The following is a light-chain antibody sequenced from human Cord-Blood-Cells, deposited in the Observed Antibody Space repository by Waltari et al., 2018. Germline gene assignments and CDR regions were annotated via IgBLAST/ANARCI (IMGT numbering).Light chain of an antibody. J-gene: IGLJ2*01. V-gene: IGLV3-16*01. CDR1: ALPKKY. CDR2: KDS. Sequence: SYELTQPPSVSVSLGQMARITCSGEALPKKYAYWYQQKPGQFPVLVIYKDSERPPGIPERFSGSSSGTIVTLTISGVQAEDEADYYCLSADSSGTYPVFGGGTKLTVL. CDR3: LSADSSGTYPV.